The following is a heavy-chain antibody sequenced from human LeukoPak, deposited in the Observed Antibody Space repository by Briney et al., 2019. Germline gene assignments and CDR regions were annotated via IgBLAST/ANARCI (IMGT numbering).Heavy chain of an antibody. CDR3: TTTVTTNGGGGYYFDY. Sequence: PGGSLRLSCAASGFTFSSYAMSWVRQAPGKGLEWVSAISGSGGSTYYADSVKGRFTISRDNSKNTLYLQMNSLRAEDTAVYYCTTTVTTNGGGGYYFDYWGQGTLVTVSS. D-gene: IGHD4-17*01. J-gene: IGHJ4*02. CDR1: GFTFSSYA. CDR2: ISGSGGST. V-gene: IGHV3-23*01.